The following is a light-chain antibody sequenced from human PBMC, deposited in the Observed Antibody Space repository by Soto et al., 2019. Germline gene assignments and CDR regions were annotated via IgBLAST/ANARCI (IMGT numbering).Light chain of an antibody. CDR1: KLGDKY. V-gene: IGLV3-1*01. J-gene: IGLJ1*01. CDR3: QAWDSSTHYV. CDR2: QDS. Sequence: SYELTQPPSVSVSPGQTASITCSGDKLGDKYACWYQQKPGQSPVLVIYQDSKRPSGIPERFSGSNSGYTATLTISGTQAMDEADYYCQAWDSSTHYVFGTGTKLTVL.